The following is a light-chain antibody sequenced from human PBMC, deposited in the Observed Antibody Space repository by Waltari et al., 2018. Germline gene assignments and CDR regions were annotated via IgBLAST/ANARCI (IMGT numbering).Light chain of an antibody. V-gene: IGKV3D-15*01. CDR2: DAS. Sequence: EIVITQPPATLSVSPGEGATLSCRASQSVTTKLAWYQLKPGQAPRLLIYDASSRATGIPARFSGSGFGTEFTLTISSLQSEDFAVYYCQQYHNWPPWTFGRGTKVEIK. CDR1: QSVTTK. CDR3: QQYHNWPPWT. J-gene: IGKJ1*01.